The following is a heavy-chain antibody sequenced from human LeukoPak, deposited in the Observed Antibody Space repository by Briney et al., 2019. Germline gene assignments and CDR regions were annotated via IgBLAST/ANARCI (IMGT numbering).Heavy chain of an antibody. J-gene: IGHJ4*02. V-gene: IGHV1-46*01. CDR1: GYTFTSYY. Sequence: ASVKVSCKASGYTFTSYYMHWVRQAPGQGLEWMGIINPSGGSTSYAQKLQGRVTMTRDTSTSTVYMELSSLRSEDTAVYYCASTGTTRANFDYWGQGTLVTVSS. CDR3: ASTGTTRANFDY. D-gene: IGHD1-7*01. CDR2: INPSGGST.